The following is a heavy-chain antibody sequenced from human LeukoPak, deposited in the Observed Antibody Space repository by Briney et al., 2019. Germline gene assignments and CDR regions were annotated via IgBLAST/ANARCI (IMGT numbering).Heavy chain of an antibody. Sequence: KPSETLSLTCTVSGGSISSSSYYWGWIRQPPGKGLEWIGRIYYSGSTYYNPSLKSRVTISVHTSKNQFSLKLSSVTAADTAVYYCARHSSYYDILTGYSPNWYFDLWGRGTLVTVSS. CDR2: IYYSGST. CDR3: ARHSSYYDILTGYSPNWYFDL. CDR1: GGSISSSSYY. V-gene: IGHV4-39*01. D-gene: IGHD3-9*01. J-gene: IGHJ2*01.